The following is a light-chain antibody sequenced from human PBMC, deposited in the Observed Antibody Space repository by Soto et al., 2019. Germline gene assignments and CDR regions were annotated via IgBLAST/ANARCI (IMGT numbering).Light chain of an antibody. V-gene: IGLV1-44*01. J-gene: IGLJ1*01. CDR1: SSNIGSNT. Sequence: HSVLTQPPSASGTPGRRVTISCSGSSSNIGSNTVNWYQQLPGTAPKLLIHANNQRPSGVPDRFSGSKSGTSASLAISWLQSEEADYYCAAWDDSLNGYVFGTGTKVTV. CDR3: AAWDDSLNGYV. CDR2: ANN.